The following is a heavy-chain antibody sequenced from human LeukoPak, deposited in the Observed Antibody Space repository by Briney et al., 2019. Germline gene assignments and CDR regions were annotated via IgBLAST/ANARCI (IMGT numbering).Heavy chain of an antibody. CDR1: GYTLTDYY. CDR2: INPNSGGT. J-gene: IGHJ4*02. D-gene: IGHD2-21*01. CDR3: ARGTVVIDDY. Sequence: ASVKVSFKASGYTLTDYYMHWVRQAPGQGLEWMGWINPNSGGTNYAQKFQGRATMTRDTSISTVSMELSRLRSDDTAVYYCARGTVVIDDYWGQGTLVTVSS. V-gene: IGHV1-2*02.